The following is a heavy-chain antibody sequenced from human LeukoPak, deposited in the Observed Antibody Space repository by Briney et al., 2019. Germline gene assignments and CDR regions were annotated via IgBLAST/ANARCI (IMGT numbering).Heavy chain of an antibody. Sequence: PGGSLRLSCAASGFTFSSYAMHWVRQAPGKGLEWVAVISYDGSNKYYADSVKGRFTISRDNSKNTLYLQMNSLRAEDTAVYYCAKIPSATVTTGNFDYWGQGTLVTVSS. CDR3: AKIPSATVTTGNFDY. CDR1: GFTFSSYA. V-gene: IGHV3-30*04. J-gene: IGHJ4*02. CDR2: ISYDGSNK. D-gene: IGHD4-17*01.